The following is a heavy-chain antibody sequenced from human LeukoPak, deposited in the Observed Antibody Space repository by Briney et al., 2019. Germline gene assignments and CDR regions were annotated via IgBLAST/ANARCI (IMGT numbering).Heavy chain of an antibody. CDR2: IYYSGST. J-gene: IGHJ6*03. D-gene: IGHD3-3*01. CDR1: GGSISSSSYY. CDR3: ARHPTYYDFWSGYYRKSPSYYYYYMDV. Sequence: PSETLSLTCTVSGGSISSSSYYWGWIRQPPGKGLEWIGSIYYSGSTYYNPSLKSRVTISVDTSKNQFSLKLSSVTAADTAVYYCARHPTYYDFWSGYYRKSPSYYYYYMDVWGKGTTVTVSS. V-gene: IGHV4-39*01.